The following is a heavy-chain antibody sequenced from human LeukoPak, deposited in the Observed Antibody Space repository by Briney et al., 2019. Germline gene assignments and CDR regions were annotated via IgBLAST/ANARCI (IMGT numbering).Heavy chain of an antibody. CDR3: AREGVTKYYFDY. CDR2: IYYCGST. V-gene: IGHV4-59*01. J-gene: IGHJ4*02. D-gene: IGHD4-11*01. Sequence: PSETLSLTCTVSGGSISSYYWSWIRQPPGKGLEWIGYIYYCGSTDYNPSLKSRVTISVDTSKNQFSLKLSSVTAADTAVYYCAREGVTKYYFDYWGQGTLVTVSS. CDR1: GGSISSYY.